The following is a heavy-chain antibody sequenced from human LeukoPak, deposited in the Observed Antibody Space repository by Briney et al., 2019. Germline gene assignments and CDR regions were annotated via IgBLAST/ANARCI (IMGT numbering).Heavy chain of an antibody. CDR1: GGSISSYY. Sequence: SETLSLTCTVSGGSISSYYWSWIRQPAGKGLEWIGRIYTSGSTNYNPSLKSRVTMSVDTSKNQFSLKLSSVTAADTAVYYCARVGSWYHWFDPWAREPWSPSPQ. D-gene: IGHD6-13*01. J-gene: IGHJ5*02. CDR2: IYTSGST. V-gene: IGHV4-4*07. CDR3: ARVGSWYHWFDP.